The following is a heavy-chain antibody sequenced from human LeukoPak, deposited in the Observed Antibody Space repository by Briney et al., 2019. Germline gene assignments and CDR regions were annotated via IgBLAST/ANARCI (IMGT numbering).Heavy chain of an antibody. V-gene: IGHV6-1*01. Sequence: SQTLSLTCAISGDSVSSNSAAWNWFRQSPSRGLEWLGRTYCRSTCYSDYAVSVKSRITINPDTSKNQFSLQLNSVTPEDTAVYYCARGTAHYLDYWGQGTLVTVSS. CDR3: ARGTAHYLDY. CDR2: TYCRSTCYS. J-gene: IGHJ4*02. D-gene: IGHD5-18*01. CDR1: GDSVSSNSAA.